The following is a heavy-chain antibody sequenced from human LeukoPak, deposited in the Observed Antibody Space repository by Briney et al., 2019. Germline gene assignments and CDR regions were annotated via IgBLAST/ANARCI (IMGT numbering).Heavy chain of an antibody. CDR3: ARIGSSGWLSWSAFDI. CDR1: GFTFSSYG. D-gene: IGHD6-19*01. Sequence: GGSLRLSCAASGFTFSSYGMHWVRQAPGKGLEWVAVIWYDGSNKYYADSVKGRSTISRDNSKNTLYLQMNSLRAEDTAVYYCARIGSSGWLSWSAFDIWGQGTMVTVSS. J-gene: IGHJ3*02. CDR2: IWYDGSNK. V-gene: IGHV3-33*01.